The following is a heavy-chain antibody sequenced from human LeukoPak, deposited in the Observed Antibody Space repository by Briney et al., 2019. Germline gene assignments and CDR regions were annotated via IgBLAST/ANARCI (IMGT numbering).Heavy chain of an antibody. Sequence: GGSLRLSCAASGFIFSRYGMHWLRQAPGKGLDWVAFIRYDGNNKYYADSVKGRFTMSRDNSKNTLYLQMNSLRAEDTAVYYCSKERVPAAVLDYWGQGMLVTVSS. V-gene: IGHV3-30*02. J-gene: IGHJ4*02. CDR2: IRYDGNNK. D-gene: IGHD2-2*01. CDR3: SKERVPAAVLDY. CDR1: GFIFSRYG.